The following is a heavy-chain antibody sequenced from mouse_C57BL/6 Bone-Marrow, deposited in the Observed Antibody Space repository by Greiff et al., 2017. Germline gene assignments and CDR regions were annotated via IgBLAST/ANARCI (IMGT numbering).Heavy chain of an antibody. D-gene: IGHD2-1*01. CDR2: RWSGGST. J-gene: IGHJ4*01. V-gene: IGHV2-2*01. CDR3: ARIRGNYVRGAMDY. Sequence: VQLQQSGPGLVQPSQSLSITCTVSGFSLTRYGVHWVRQSPGKGLEWLGVRWSGGSTDYNAAFISRLSISKDNSKSQVFFKMNSLQADDTAIYYCARIRGNYVRGAMDYWGQGTSVTVSS. CDR1: GFSLTRYG.